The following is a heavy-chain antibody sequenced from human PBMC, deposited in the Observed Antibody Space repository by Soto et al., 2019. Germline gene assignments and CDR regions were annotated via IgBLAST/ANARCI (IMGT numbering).Heavy chain of an antibody. Sequence: QVQLQESGPRLVKSSETLSLVCSVSGDSIIRSFWGWIRQSPGNGLEYIGYISDSGVTDCEPSLKSRVTISVDTSKNQFSLKLTSVTAADTAMYYCARGAGDFSGQDSFDIWGQGTMVTVSS. CDR3: ARGAGDFSGQDSFDI. J-gene: IGHJ3*02. CDR1: GDSIIRSF. CDR2: ISDSGVT. D-gene: IGHD2-15*01. V-gene: IGHV4-59*01.